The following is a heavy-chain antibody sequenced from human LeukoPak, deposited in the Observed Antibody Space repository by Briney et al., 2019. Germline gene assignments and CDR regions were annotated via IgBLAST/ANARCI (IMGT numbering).Heavy chain of an antibody. CDR1: GYSISSGYY. Sequence: PSETLSLTCTVSGYSISSGYYWGWIRQPPGKGLEWIGSIYHSGSTYYNPSLKSRVTISVDTSKNQFSLKLSSVTAADTAVYYCARGRVLLWFGEARNWFDPWGQGTLVTVS. J-gene: IGHJ5*02. V-gene: IGHV4-38-2*02. D-gene: IGHD3-10*01. CDR2: IYHSGST. CDR3: ARGRVLLWFGEARNWFDP.